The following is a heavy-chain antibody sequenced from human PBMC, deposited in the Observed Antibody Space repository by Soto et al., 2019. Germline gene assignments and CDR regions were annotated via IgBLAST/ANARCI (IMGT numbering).Heavy chain of an antibody. CDR2: INHSGST. CDR3: ASRNSNYEGAGWFDP. D-gene: IGHD4-4*01. CDR1: GGSFSGYY. Sequence: SETLSLTCAVYGGSFSGYYWSWIRQPPGKGLEWIGEINHSGSTNYNPSLKSRVTISVDTSKNQFSLKLSSVTAADTAVYYCASRNSNYEGAGWFDPWGQGTLVTVSS. J-gene: IGHJ5*02. V-gene: IGHV4-34*01.